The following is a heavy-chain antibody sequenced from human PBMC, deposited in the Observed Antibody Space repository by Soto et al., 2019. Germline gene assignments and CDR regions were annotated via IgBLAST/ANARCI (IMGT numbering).Heavy chain of an antibody. Sequence: QLQLQESGPGLVKPSETLSLTCTVSGGSISSSRYYWVWIRQPPVKGLEWIGSIFYTGTTFYNPSLKSRVTISLDTSKTQFSLNLSSVTAADTAVYYCASPPQLLQYFQHWGQGTLVTVSS. J-gene: IGHJ1*01. CDR2: IFYTGTT. CDR3: ASPPQLLQYFQH. V-gene: IGHV4-39*01. CDR1: GGSISSSRYY. D-gene: IGHD2-15*01.